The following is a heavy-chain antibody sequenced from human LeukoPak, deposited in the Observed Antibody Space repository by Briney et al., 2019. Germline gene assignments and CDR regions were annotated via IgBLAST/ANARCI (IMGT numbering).Heavy chain of an antibody. CDR3: AAIQDDY. CDR1: GFTFSDYW. D-gene: IGHD2-21*01. J-gene: IGHJ4*02. CDR2: IKRDGSEK. V-gene: IGHV3-7*01. Sequence: GGSLRLSCAGSGFTFSDYWMSWVRQAPGKGLEWVANIKRDGSEKYYADSVKGRFTISRDNGKKSLYLQMNSLRAEDTAVYYGAAIQDDYWGQGTLVTVSS.